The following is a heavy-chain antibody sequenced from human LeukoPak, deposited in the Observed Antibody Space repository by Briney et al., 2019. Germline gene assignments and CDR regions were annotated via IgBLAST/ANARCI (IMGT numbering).Heavy chain of an antibody. CDR1: GFTFSTYT. CDR3: AKFMGALDS. CDR2: ISSSGVST. V-gene: IGHV3-23*01. Sequence: GGSVRLSCGASGFTFSTYTMSWVRQVPGKGLEWVSVISSSGVSTYYADSVKGRFTISRDNSKNTLYLQMISLRAEDTAVYYCAKFMGALDSWGQGTLVTVSS. D-gene: IGHD1-26*01. J-gene: IGHJ4*02.